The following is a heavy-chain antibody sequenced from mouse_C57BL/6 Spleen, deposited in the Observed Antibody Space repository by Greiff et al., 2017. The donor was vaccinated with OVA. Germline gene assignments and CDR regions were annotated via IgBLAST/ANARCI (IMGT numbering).Heavy chain of an antibody. V-gene: IGHV5-4*01. D-gene: IGHD2-3*01. J-gene: IGHJ1*03. CDR3: ARDHGYCPYWYFDV. CDR1: GFTFSSYA. Sequence: EVKLVESGGGLVKPGGSLKLSCAASGFTFSSYAMSWVRQTPEKRLEWVATISDGGSYTYYPDNVKGRFTISRDNAKNNLYLQMSHLKSEDTAMYYCARDHGYCPYWYFDVWGTGTTVTVSS. CDR2: ISDGGSYT.